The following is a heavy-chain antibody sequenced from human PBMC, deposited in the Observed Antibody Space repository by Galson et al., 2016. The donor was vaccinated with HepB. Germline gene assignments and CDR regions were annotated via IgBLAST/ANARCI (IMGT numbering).Heavy chain of an antibody. Sequence: ASGYTFTTYNIHWVRLAPGQGLEWMGIINPSGGSPNYAQKFQGRVTLTSDTSTSTVYMQLGSLRSDDTAVYYCTRGDGFWAGWTYWGQGTLVTVSS. CDR1: GYTFTTYN. V-gene: IGHV1-46*03. CDR2: INPSGGSP. D-gene: IGHD3/OR15-3a*01. J-gene: IGHJ4*02. CDR3: TRGDGFWAGWTY.